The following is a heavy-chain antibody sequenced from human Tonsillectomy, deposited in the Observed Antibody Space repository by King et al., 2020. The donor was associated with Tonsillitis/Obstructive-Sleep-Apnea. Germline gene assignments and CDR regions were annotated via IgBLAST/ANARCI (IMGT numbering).Heavy chain of an antibody. CDR2: IDPSDSYT. Sequence: DVQLVESGAEVKKPGESLRISCKGSGYSFTSYWISWVRQMPGKGLEWMGRIDPSDSYTNYSPSFQGHLTISADKSISTAYLQWGSLKASDTAMYYCARRGSWLGDAFDIWGQGTMVTVSS. J-gene: IGHJ3*02. CDR1: GYSFTSYW. V-gene: IGHV5-10-1*01. CDR3: ARRGSWLGDAFDI. D-gene: IGHD1-26*01.